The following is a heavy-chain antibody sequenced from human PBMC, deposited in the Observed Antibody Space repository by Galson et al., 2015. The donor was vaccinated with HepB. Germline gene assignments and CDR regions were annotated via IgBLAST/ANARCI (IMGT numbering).Heavy chain of an antibody. D-gene: IGHD3-10*01. Sequence: SVKVSCKASGYTFTSYYMHWVRQAPGQGLEWMGIINPSGGSTSYAQKFQGRVTMTRDTSTSTVYMELSRLRSDDTAVYYCAREGGYYGSGSYAAFDIWGQGTMVTVSS. V-gene: IGHV1-46*01. CDR3: AREGGYYGSGSYAAFDI. J-gene: IGHJ3*02. CDR1: GYTFTSYY. CDR2: INPSGGST.